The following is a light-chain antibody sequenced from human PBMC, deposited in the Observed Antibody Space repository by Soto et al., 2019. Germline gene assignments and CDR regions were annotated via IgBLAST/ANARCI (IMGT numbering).Light chain of an antibody. CDR1: QSVSSY. CDR3: QQRSNWLLT. J-gene: IGKJ4*01. CDR2: DAS. Sequence: EIVLTQSPATLSLSPGERATLSCRASQSVSSYLAWYQQKPGQAPRLLIYDASNRATGIPARFSGSGSGTDFTLTISSLEPEGFAVYYCQQRSNWLLTFGGGTKVEIK. V-gene: IGKV3-11*01.